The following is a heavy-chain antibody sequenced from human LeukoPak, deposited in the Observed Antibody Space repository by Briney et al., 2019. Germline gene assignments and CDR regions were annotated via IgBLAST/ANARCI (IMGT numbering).Heavy chain of an antibody. CDR1: GFTFSSYS. CDR2: ISSSSSYI. D-gene: IGHD2-15*01. V-gene: IGHV3-21*01. CDR3: WVVAASYGMDV. Sequence: GGSLRLSCAASGFTFSSYSMNWVRQASGKGLEWVSSISSSSSYIYYADSVKGRFTISRDNAKNSLYLQMNSLRAEDTAVYYCWVVAASYGMDVWGKGTTVTVSS. J-gene: IGHJ6*04.